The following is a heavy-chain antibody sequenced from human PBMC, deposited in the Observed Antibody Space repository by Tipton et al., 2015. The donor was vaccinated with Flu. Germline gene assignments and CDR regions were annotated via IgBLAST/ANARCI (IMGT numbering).Heavy chain of an antibody. CDR1: SGSVSRGRYY. D-gene: IGHD3-16*01. CDR3: AREYLFFGELSTAYYFDS. V-gene: IGHV4-61*02. J-gene: IGHJ4*02. CDR2: IYTTGST. Sequence: TLSLTCTVSSGSVSRGRYYWSWIRQPAGKELEWIGRIYTTGSTNFNPSLGSRVTISIDPSKNQFSLSLSSVTAADTAVYYCAREYLFFGELSTAYYFDSWGQGTLVTVSS.